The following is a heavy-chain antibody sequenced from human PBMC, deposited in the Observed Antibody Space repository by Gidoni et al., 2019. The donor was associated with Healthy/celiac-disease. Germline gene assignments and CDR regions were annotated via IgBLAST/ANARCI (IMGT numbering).Heavy chain of an antibody. CDR2: IYYSVST. CDR3: ARGDILTGRDFDY. J-gene: IGHJ4*02. Sequence: QLQLQESGPGLVKPSETLSLTCTVSGGSISSSSYYWGWIRQPPGKGLEWIGSIYYSVSTYYNPSLKGRVTISVDTSKNQFSLKLSSVTAADTAVYYCARGDILTGRDFDYWGQRTLVTVSS. D-gene: IGHD3-9*01. CDR1: GGSISSSSYY. V-gene: IGHV4-39*01.